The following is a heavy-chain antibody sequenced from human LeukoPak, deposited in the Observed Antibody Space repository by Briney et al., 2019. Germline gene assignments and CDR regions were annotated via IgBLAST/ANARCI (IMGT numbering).Heavy chain of an antibody. V-gene: IGHV2-5*02. Sequence: SGPTLVKPTQTLTLTCTFSGFSLSTSGVGVGWIRQPPGKALEWLALIYWDDDKRYSPSLKSRLTITKDTSKNQVVLTMTNMDPLDTATYYCAHSPSMVRGSYFDYWGQGTLVTVSS. CDR1: GFSLSTSGVG. J-gene: IGHJ4*02. D-gene: IGHD3-10*01. CDR2: IYWDDDK. CDR3: AHSPSMVRGSYFDY.